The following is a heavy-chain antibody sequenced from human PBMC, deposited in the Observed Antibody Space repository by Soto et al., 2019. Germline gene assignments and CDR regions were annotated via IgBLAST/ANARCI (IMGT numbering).Heavy chain of an antibody. CDR2: IYPGDSDT. D-gene: IGHD2-15*01. J-gene: IGHJ6*02. CDR3: ARREYCSGGSCYPAMDV. Sequence: GESLKISCKGSGYSFTSYWIGWVRQMPWKGLEWMGIIYPGDSDTRYSPSFQGQVTISADKSISTAYLQWSSLKASDTAMYYCARREYCSGGSCYPAMDVWGQGTTVTVSS. CDR1: GYSFTSYW. V-gene: IGHV5-51*01.